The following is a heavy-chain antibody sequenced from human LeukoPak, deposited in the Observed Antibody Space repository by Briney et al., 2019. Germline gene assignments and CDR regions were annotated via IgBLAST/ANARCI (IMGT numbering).Heavy chain of an antibody. Sequence: GRSLRLSCAASGFTFSSYAMHWVRQAPGKGLEWVANIKQDGSGKYYVDSVKGRFTISRDNAENSLYLQMNSLRAEDTAVYYCARVFDWLSAFGYWGQGTLVTVSS. V-gene: IGHV3-7*04. CDR3: ARVFDWLSAFGY. CDR2: IKQDGSGK. D-gene: IGHD3-9*01. J-gene: IGHJ4*02. CDR1: GFTFSSYA.